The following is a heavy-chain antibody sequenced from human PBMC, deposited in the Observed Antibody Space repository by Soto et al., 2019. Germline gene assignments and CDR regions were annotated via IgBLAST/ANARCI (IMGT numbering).Heavy chain of an antibody. V-gene: IGHV3-23*01. CDR1: GFTFSSYA. CDR2: ISGSGGST. J-gene: IGHJ4*02. CDR3: AKDRRSSSSLKGFDY. Sequence: GGSLRLSCAASGFTFSSYAMSWVRQAPGKGLEWVSAISGSGGSTYYADSVKGRFTISRDNSKNTLYLQMNSLRAEDTAVYYCAKDRRSSSSLKGFDYWGQGTLVTVSS. D-gene: IGHD6-6*01.